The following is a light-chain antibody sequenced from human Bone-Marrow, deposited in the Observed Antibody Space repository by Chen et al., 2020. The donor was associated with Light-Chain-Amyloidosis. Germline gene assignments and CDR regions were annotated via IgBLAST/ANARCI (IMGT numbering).Light chain of an antibody. J-gene: IGKJ4*01. CDR2: CAS. CDR3: QQYGSSRGT. CDR1: HSVSSNY. V-gene: IGKV3-20*01. Sequence: EIVLTQSPGTLSLSPGARATLSCRASHSVSSNYLAWYQQIPGQAPRLLIYCASSRATGIPDRFSGSGSETDFTLTISRLEPEDFAVYYCQQYGSSRGTFGGGTKVEIK.